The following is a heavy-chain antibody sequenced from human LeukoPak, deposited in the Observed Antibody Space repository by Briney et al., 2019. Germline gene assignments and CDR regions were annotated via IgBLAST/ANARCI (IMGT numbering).Heavy chain of an antibody. Sequence: SETLSLTCAVYGGSFSGYYWSWIRQPPGKGLEWIGEINHSGSTNYNPSLKSRVTISVDTSKNQFSLKLSSVTAADTAVYYCAREVQQLANWFDPWGQGTLVTVSS. V-gene: IGHV4-34*01. CDR3: AREVQQLANWFDP. CDR2: INHSGST. J-gene: IGHJ5*02. CDR1: GGSFSGYY. D-gene: IGHD6-13*01.